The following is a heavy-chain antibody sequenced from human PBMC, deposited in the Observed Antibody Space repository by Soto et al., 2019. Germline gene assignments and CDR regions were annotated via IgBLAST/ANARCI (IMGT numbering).Heavy chain of an antibody. CDR1: GYMFTTYG. V-gene: IGHV1-18*04. J-gene: IGHJ4*02. D-gene: IGHD6-6*01. Sequence: QVQLVQSGGEVKKPGASVEVSCRTSGYMFTTYGMSWVRQAPGQGLEWMAWISAYNGNKKYAQKFQGRVTLPTDTSTSTVSMDLRTLTPDDTGTYFCARTGGGMAARPLEYWGQGTLVTVSS. CDR2: ISAYNGNK. CDR3: ARTGGGMAARPLEY.